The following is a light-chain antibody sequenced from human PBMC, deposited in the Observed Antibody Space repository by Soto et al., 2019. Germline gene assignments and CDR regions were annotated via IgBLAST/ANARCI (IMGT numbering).Light chain of an antibody. CDR2: DAS. V-gene: IGKV3-11*01. CDR1: QSVNIY. J-gene: IGKJ4*01. Sequence: EIALTQSPATLSLSPGARAPLSCRASQSVNIYLAWYQQKPGQAPRLLIYDASNRATGIPARFSGSGSGTDFTLTISSLEPEDIAVYYCQQRSNWRVTFGGGTKVDIK. CDR3: QQRSNWRVT.